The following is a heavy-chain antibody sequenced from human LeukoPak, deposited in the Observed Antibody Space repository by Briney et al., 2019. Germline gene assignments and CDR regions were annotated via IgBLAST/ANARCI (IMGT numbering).Heavy chain of an antibody. CDR2: ISSSSSYI. CDR3: ARDGDYYGSGSYYFVTGTFDY. D-gene: IGHD3-10*01. J-gene: IGHJ4*02. Sequence: GGSLRLSCAASGFTFSSYSMNWVRQAPGKGLEWVSSISSSSSYIYYADSVKGRFTISRDNSKNTLYLQMNSLRAEDTAVYYCARDGDYYGSGSYYFVTGTFDYWGQGTLVTVSS. CDR1: GFTFSSYS. V-gene: IGHV3-21*01.